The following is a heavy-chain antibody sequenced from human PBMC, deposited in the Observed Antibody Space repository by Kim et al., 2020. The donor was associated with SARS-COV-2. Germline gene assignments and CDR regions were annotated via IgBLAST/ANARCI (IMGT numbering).Heavy chain of an antibody. V-gene: IGHV3-30*18. Sequence: GGSLRLSCAASGFTFSSYGMHWVRQAPGKGLEWVAVISYDGSNKYYADSVKGRFTISRDNSKNTLYLQMNSLRAEDTAVYYCAKDYYGSGRYYKDYYYG. CDR2: ISYDGSNK. D-gene: IGHD3-10*01. CDR3: AKDYYGSGRYYKDYYYG. J-gene: IGHJ6*01. CDR1: GFTFSSYG.